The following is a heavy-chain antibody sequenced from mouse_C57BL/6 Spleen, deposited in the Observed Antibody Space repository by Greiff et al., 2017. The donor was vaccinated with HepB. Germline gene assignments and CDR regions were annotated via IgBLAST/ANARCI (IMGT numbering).Heavy chain of an antibody. Sequence: VQLQQPGAELVKPGASVKFSCKPSGSTFPSSWIPWVKQRPGQGLEWIGDIYPGSVSTNSNEKFKSTAPLAVDTSSSTAYMQRSSLTSEDSAVYYGARQLRLRDAMDYWGQGTSVTVSS. J-gene: IGHJ4*01. CDR1: GSTFPSSW. V-gene: IGHV1-55*01. CDR3: ARQLRLRDAMDY. CDR2: IYPGSVST. D-gene: IGHD3-2*02.